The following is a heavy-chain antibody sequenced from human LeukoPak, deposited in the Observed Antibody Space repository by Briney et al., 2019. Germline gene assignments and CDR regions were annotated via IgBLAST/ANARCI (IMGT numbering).Heavy chain of an antibody. J-gene: IGHJ4*02. Sequence: GESPEISCKGSGCNLTSYWIGWVRQMPGEGLDWMGIIYPAESDTTDSPSFQGQVTISADKSISTAYLQWSSLKASDTAMYYCVGSSGYSDFYLHHWGQGTLVTDCS. CDR2: IYPAESDT. D-gene: IGHD3-22*01. V-gene: IGHV5-51*01. CDR1: GCNLTSYW. CDR3: VGSSGYSDFYLHH.